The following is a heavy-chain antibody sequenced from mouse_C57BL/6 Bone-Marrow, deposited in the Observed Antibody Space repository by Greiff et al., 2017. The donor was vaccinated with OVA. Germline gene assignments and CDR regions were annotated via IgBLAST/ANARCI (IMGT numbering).Heavy chain of an antibody. J-gene: IGHJ3*01. CDR1: GFTFSSYA. CDR3: AREVGNYSAWFAY. V-gene: IGHV5-4*01. CDR2: ISDGGSYT. Sequence: EVKVEESGGGLVKPGGSLKLSCAASGFTFSSYAMSWVRQTPEKRLEWVATISDGGSYTYYPDNVKGRFTISRDNAKNNLYLQMSHLKSEDTAMYYCAREVGNYSAWFAYWGQGTLVTVSA. D-gene: IGHD2-1*01.